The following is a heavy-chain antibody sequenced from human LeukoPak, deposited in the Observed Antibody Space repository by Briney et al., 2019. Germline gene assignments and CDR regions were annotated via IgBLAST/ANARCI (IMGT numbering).Heavy chain of an antibody. D-gene: IGHD5-18*01. J-gene: IGHJ4*02. Sequence: GGSLRLSCAASGFTISSHWMHWVRQGPGKGLVWVSRINSDGRSINYGDSVTGRFTISRDNAKNTLYLQMNSLRAEDTAVYYCARENTTMVESSRLDSGGQGTLVTVS. CDR1: GFTISSHW. CDR2: INSDGRSI. V-gene: IGHV3-74*01. CDR3: ARENTTMVESSRLDS.